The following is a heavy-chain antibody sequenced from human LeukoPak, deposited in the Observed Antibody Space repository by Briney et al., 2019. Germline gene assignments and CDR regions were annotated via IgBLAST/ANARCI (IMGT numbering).Heavy chain of an antibody. V-gene: IGHV6-1*01. J-gene: IGHJ2*01. D-gene: IGHD3-10*01. CDR1: GDRVSNNRAA. CDR2: TYHRSKWYN. Sequence: QTLSLTFAMSGDRVSNNRAAWNWVRQSPSRGLEWLGRTYHRSKWYNDYAVSVKSRITINADTSKNLFSLQLNSMTPEDTAVYYCASREFDFWGRGTLVTVSS. CDR3: ASREFDF.